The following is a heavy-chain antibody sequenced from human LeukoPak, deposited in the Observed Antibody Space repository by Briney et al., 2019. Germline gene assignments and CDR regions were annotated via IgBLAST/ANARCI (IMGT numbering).Heavy chain of an antibody. CDR1: GGSTTSDTYY. CDR2: IYPNGIT. CDR3: TGVLWSGYFGHAFDV. D-gene: IGHD3-3*01. J-gene: IGHJ3*01. V-gene: IGHV4-61*09. Sequence: SETLSLTCTVSGGSTTSDTYYWSWIRQPAGKGLEWIGHIYPNGITNYNPSLQSRVTISLDTSMNQFSLRLSSVTAADTAVYYCTGVLWSGYFGHAFDVWAQGTMVTVSS.